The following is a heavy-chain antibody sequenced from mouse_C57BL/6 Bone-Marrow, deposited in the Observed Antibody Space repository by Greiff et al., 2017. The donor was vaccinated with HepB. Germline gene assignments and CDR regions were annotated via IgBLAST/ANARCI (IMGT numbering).Heavy chain of an antibody. V-gene: IGHV5-9-1*02. CDR1: GFTFSSYA. CDR2: ISSGGDYI. CDR3: TREGSTFYY. D-gene: IGHD5-1*01. J-gene: IGHJ2*01. Sequence: EVMLVESGEGLVKPGGSLKLSCAASGFTFSSYAMSWVRQTPEKRLEWVAYISSGGDYIYYADTVKGRFTISRDNARNTLYLQMSSVKSEDTAMCYSTREGSTFYYWGQGTTLTVSS.